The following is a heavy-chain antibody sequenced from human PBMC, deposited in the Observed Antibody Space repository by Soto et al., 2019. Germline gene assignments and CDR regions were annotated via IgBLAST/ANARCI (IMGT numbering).Heavy chain of an antibody. CDR3: TPGRLDNWNDAYFDY. J-gene: IGHJ4*02. CDR1: GFTFSNAW. CDR2: IKSKTDGGTT. Sequence: GGSLRLSCAASGFTFSNAWMSWVRQAPGKGLEWVGRIKSKTDGGTTDYAAPVKGRFTISRDDSKNTLYLQMNSLKTEDTAVYYCTPGRLDNWNDAYFDYLGQGTLVTVSS. V-gene: IGHV3-15*01. D-gene: IGHD1-1*01.